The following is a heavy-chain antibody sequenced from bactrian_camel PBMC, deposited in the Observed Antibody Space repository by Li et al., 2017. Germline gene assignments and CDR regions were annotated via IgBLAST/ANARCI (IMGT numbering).Heavy chain of an antibody. Sequence: HVQLVESGGGSVQAGGSLRLSCAASAYTGGPFYMAYFRQAPGKEREGVATLDWRGITAYADSVKGRFTISRDNAKDTLYLQMNSLKIEDTAVYYCALGSSRQATMTARGKGTQVTVS. D-gene: IGHD3*01. V-gene: IGHV3S55*01. CDR2: LDWRGIT. J-gene: IGHJ4*01. CDR1: AYTGGPFY.